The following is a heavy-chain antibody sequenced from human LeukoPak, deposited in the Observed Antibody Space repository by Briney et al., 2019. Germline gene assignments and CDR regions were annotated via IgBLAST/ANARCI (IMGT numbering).Heavy chain of an antibody. CDR3: ATGGFSAYYYDSSGYYSFDY. CDR1: GYTLTELS. CDR2: FDPEDGET. Sequence: GASVKVSCKVSGYTLTELSMHWVRQAPGKGREGMGGFDPEDGETIYAQKFQGRVTMTEDTSTDTAYTELSSLRSEDTAVYYCATGGFSAYYYDSSGYYSFDYWGQGTLVTVSS. J-gene: IGHJ4*02. V-gene: IGHV1-24*01. D-gene: IGHD3-22*01.